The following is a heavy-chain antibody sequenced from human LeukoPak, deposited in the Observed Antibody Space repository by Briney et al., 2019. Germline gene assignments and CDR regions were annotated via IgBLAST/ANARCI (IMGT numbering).Heavy chain of an antibody. CDR1: GGSISSHY. V-gene: IGHV4-4*07. Sequence: SETLSLTCTVSGGSISSHYWSWIRQPAGKGLEWIGRIYTSGSTNYNPSLKSRVTMSVDTSKNQFSLKLSSVTAADTAVYYCARDVASSGWYWYFDLWGRGTLVTVSS. CDR3: ARDVASSGWYWYFDL. D-gene: IGHD6-19*01. J-gene: IGHJ2*01. CDR2: IYTSGST.